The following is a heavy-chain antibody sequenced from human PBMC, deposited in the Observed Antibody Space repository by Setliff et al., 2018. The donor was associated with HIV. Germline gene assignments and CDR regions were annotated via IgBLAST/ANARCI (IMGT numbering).Heavy chain of an antibody. J-gene: IGHJ4*02. D-gene: IGHD4-4*01. CDR2: IIPIFGTA. Sequence: SVKVSCKASGGTFSSSAISWVRQAPGQGLEWMGGIIPIFGTANYAQKFQGRVTITADESTSTAYMELSSLRSEDTAVYYCAPIDPFPHDYSNSSFDYWGQGTLVTVSS. V-gene: IGHV1-69*13. CDR1: GGTFSSSA. CDR3: APIDPFPHDYSNSSFDY.